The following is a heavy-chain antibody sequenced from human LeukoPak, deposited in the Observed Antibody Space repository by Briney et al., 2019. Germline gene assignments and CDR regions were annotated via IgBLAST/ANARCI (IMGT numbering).Heavy chain of an antibody. Sequence: GGSLRLSCAASGFTFSSYAMSWVRRAPGKGLEWVSAISGSGGSTYYADSVKGRFTISRDNAKNTLFLQMNSLRAEDTAVYYCAKQVGSTWWYYYMDVWGKGTTVTVSS. V-gene: IGHV3-23*01. CDR2: ISGSGGST. D-gene: IGHD2-2*01. CDR1: GFTFSSYA. J-gene: IGHJ6*03. CDR3: AKQVGSTWWYYYMDV.